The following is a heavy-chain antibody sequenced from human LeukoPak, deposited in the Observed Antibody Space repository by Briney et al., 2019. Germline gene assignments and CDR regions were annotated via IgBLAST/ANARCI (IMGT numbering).Heavy chain of an antibody. CDR2: ISGSGGST. J-gene: IGHJ4*02. CDR1: GFAFSSYA. D-gene: IGHD6-6*01. V-gene: IGHV3-23*01. Sequence: GGSLRLSCAASGFAFSSYAMSWVRQAPGKGLEWVSAISGSGGSTYYADSVKGRFTISRDNSKNTLYLRMNSLRADDTAVYYCAKRQLHFDYWGQGTLVTVSS. CDR3: AKRQLHFDY.